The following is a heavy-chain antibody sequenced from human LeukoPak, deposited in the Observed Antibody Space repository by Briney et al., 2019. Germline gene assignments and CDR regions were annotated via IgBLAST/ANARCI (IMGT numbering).Heavy chain of an antibody. CDR3: ARDYGSYKGYFDY. Sequence: ASVKVSCKASGCTFTSYYMHWVRQAPGQGLEWMGIINPSGGSTSYAQKFQGRVTMTRDMSTSTVYMELSSLRSEDTAVYYCARDYGSYKGYFDYWGQGTLVTVSS. CDR2: INPSGGST. D-gene: IGHD1-26*01. CDR1: GCTFTSYY. V-gene: IGHV1-46*01. J-gene: IGHJ4*02.